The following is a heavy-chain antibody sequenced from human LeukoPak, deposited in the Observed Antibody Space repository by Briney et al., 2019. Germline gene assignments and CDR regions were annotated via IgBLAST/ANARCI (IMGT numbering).Heavy chain of an antibody. D-gene: IGHD3-10*01. Sequence: PSETLSLTCTVSGGSISSYYWSWIRQPPGKGLEWIGYIYYSGSTNYNPSLKSRVTISVDTSKNQFSLKPCSVTAADTAVYYCARDRGSGFDYWGQGTLVTVSS. V-gene: IGHV4-59*01. CDR3: ARDRGSGFDY. J-gene: IGHJ4*02. CDR2: IYYSGST. CDR1: GGSISSYY.